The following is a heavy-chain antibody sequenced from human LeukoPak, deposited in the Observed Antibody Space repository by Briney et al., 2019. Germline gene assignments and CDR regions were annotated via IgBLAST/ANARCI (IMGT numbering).Heavy chain of an antibody. CDR2: ISYDGSNK. CDR3: AKDYGSGSYYNDY. D-gene: IGHD3-10*01. V-gene: IGHV3-30*18. Sequence: GGSLRLSCAASGFTFSSYGMHWVRQAPGKGLEWVAVISYDGSNKYYADSVKGRFTISRDNSKNTLYLQMNSLRAEDTAAYYCAKDYGSGSYYNDYWGQGTLVTVSS. J-gene: IGHJ4*02. CDR1: GFTFSSYG.